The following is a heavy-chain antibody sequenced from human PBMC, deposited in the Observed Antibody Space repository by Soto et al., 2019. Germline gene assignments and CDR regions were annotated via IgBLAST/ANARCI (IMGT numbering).Heavy chain of an antibody. D-gene: IGHD2-8*01. J-gene: IGHJ2*01. V-gene: IGHV4-34*01. CDR2: ITHSGST. CDR3: ARDVMANHRYHWYFAL. CDR1: GGSFSGYY. Sequence: QVQLQQWGAGLLKPSETLSLTCAVYGGSFSGYYWSWIRQPPGKGLEWIGEITHSGSTNYNPSLKSRVTISVDTAKSLFSLKLSSVTAADTAVYYCARDVMANHRYHWYFALWGRGTLVTVSS.